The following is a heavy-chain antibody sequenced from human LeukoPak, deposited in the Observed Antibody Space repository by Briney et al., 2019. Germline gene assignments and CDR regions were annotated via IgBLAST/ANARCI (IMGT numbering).Heavy chain of an antibody. CDR1: GFTFSSYS. V-gene: IGHV3-21*01. J-gene: IGHJ3*02. D-gene: IGHD5-24*01. CDR2: ISGSSSYI. Sequence: GGSLRLSCVASGFTFSSYSMNWVRQAPGKGLEWVSSISGSSSYIYYSDSVKGRFTISRDNAKKSLYLQMNSLRAGDTAVYYCARGRRDGYNLIDAFDIWGQGTMVTVSS. CDR3: ARGRRDGYNLIDAFDI.